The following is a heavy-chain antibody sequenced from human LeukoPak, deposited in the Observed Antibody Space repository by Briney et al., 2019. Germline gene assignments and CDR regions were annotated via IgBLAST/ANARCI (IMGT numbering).Heavy chain of an antibody. CDR2: INHSECA. Sequence: PSETLSVTCAVCGGSFSGYYWSSLRQPPGKGLEWIGQINHSECANCNPSLKSRVTISVDTSKNQFSLKLSSVTAADTAVYYCARGHLVVVPAAILGESFDYWGQGTLVSVSS. D-gene: IGHD2-2*01. CDR3: ARGHLVVVPAAILGESFDY. CDR1: GGSFSGYY. J-gene: IGHJ4*02. V-gene: IGHV4-34*01.